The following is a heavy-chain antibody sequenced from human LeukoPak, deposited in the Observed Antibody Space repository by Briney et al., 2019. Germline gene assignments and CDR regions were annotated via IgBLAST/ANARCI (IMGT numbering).Heavy chain of an antibody. Sequence: GGSLRLSCAASGFTFSSYEMNWVRQAPGKGLEWVSYISSSGSTVYYADSVKGRFTISRDNAKNSLYLQMNSLRAEDTAVYYCARDLRGVIIGFDYWGQGTLVTVSS. D-gene: IGHD3-10*01. CDR3: ARDLRGVIIGFDY. J-gene: IGHJ4*02. CDR1: GFTFSSYE. V-gene: IGHV3-48*03. CDR2: ISSSGSTV.